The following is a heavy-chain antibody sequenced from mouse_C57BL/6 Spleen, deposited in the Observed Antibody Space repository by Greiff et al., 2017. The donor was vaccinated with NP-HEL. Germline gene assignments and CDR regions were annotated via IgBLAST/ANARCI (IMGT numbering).Heavy chain of an antibody. D-gene: IGHD1-1*01. CDR1: GFTFSDYG. V-gene: IGHV5-17*01. Sequence: EVQLQESGGGLVKPGGSLKLSCAASGFTFSDYGMHWVRQAPEKGLEWVAYISSGSSTIYYADTVKGRFTISRDNAKNTLFLQMTSLRSEDTAMYYCARPGSSWYFDVWGTGTTVTVSS. CDR2: ISSGSSTI. J-gene: IGHJ1*03. CDR3: ARPGSSWYFDV.